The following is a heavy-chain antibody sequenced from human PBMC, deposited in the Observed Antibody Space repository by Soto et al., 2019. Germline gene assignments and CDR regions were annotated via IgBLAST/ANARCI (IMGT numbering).Heavy chain of an antibody. CDR3: ARDWENFGVWHAFDI. J-gene: IGHJ3*02. D-gene: IGHD3-3*01. V-gene: IGHV3-74*01. Sequence: GSLRLSCAASGFTFSSYWMHWVRQAPGKGLVWVSRINSDGSSTSYADSVKGRFTISRDNAKNTLYLQMYSLRAEDTAVYYCARDWENFGVWHAFDIWGQGTMVTVSS. CDR2: INSDGSST. CDR1: GFTFSSYW.